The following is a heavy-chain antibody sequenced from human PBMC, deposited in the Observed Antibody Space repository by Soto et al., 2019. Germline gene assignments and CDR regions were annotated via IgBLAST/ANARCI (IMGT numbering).Heavy chain of an antibody. CDR3: ATMGTQATDLYYFDN. CDR1: GGSISSGNYY. V-gene: IGHV4-30-4*01. J-gene: IGHJ4*02. D-gene: IGHD1-7*01. Sequence: SETLSLTCTVSGGSISSGNYYWSWIRQPPGKGLEWIGFMSYSGSTSYNASLKSRVTISVDTSKSQFSLHLSFVTAADTAVYYCATMGTQATDLYYFDNWGQGTLVTV. CDR2: MSYSGST.